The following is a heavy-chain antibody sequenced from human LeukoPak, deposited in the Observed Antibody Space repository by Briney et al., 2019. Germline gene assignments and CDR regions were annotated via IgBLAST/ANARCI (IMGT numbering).Heavy chain of an antibody. CDR2: ISTDGRST. CDR1: GFTFSSYW. V-gene: IGHV3-74*01. J-gene: IGHJ6*02. Sequence: GGSLRLSCAASGFTFSSYWMHWVRHAPGKGLVWVSRISTDGRSTNYADSVKGRFSISRDNAKNSLYLQMNSLRAEDTAVYYCAREPGLLMAYYGMDVWGQGTTVTVSS. CDR3: AREPGLLMAYYGMDV. D-gene: IGHD2-8*02.